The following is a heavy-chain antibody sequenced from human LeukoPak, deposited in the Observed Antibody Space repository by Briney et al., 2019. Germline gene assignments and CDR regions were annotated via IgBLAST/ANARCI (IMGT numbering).Heavy chain of an antibody. CDR2: IRRDGSET. CDR3: ARDDTHYGSSGSFYDAFDI. Sequence: GGSLRLSCAASGFTVSNSWMTWVRRAPGKGLEWVANIRRDGSETHYVDSVMGRFTISRDNAKNSLYLQMNSLRAEDTAVYYCARDDTHYGSSGSFYDAFDIWGQGTMVTVSS. CDR1: GFTVSNSW. D-gene: IGHD3-22*01. V-gene: IGHV3-7*01. J-gene: IGHJ3*02.